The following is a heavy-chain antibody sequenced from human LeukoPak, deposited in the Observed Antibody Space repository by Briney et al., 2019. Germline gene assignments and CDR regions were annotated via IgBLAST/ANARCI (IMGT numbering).Heavy chain of an antibody. J-gene: IGHJ3*02. CDR2: MYDPGSI. CDR1: GGSISRNNYY. V-gene: IGHV4-39*01. CDR3: ARSRPYGMAFEI. Sequence: SETLSLTCALSGGSISRNNYYWGWIRQPPGRGLEFIASMYDPGSIYYSPSLKSRLTISVDTSKTQFSLELTSVTAADTAVYYCARSRPYGMAFEIWGRGTMVTVSS. D-gene: IGHD3-16*01.